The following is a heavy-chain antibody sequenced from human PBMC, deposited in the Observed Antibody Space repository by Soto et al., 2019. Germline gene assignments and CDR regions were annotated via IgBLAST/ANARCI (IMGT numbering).Heavy chain of an antibody. CDR3: ARSRTGTTYGGMDV. D-gene: IGHD1-7*01. CDR2: IHSGGDT. V-gene: IGHV3-66*01. CDR1: GFAVSSNY. J-gene: IGHJ6*02. Sequence: EVQLVESGGALVQPGGSLRLSCAASGFAVSSNYMTWVRQAPGKGLEWVSVIHSGGDTHYADSVRGRFTISRDNSKNTLYLQMNSLRAEDRAVYYCARSRTGTTYGGMDVWGQGTTVTVSS.